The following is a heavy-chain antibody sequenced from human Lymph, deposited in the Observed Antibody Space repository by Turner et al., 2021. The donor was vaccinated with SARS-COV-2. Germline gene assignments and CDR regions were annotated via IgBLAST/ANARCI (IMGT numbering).Heavy chain of an antibody. D-gene: IGHD3-10*01. CDR1: GYTFTGYY. Sequence: QVQLVQSGAEVKKTGASVKVSCKASGYTFTGYYMHWVRQAPGQGLECIGWINPNSGGTNYAQKFQGRVTMTRDTSISTAYMELSRLRSDDTAVYYCARSRDLQSMVRGVDPFDYWGQGTLVTVSS. J-gene: IGHJ4*02. CDR3: ARSRDLQSMVRGVDPFDY. V-gene: IGHV1-2*02. CDR2: INPNSGGT.